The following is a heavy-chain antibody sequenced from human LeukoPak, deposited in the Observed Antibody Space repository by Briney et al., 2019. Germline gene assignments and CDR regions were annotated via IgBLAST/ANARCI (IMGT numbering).Heavy chain of an antibody. CDR1: GGSISSYY. CDR3: ARDRPGGSSFDY. V-gene: IGHV4-59*01. D-gene: IGHD3-16*01. Sequence: KPSETLSLTCTVSGGSISSYYWSWIRQPPGKGLEWIGYIYYSGSTNYSPSLKSRVTISVDTSKNQFSLKLSSVTAADTAVYYCARDRPGGSSFDYWGQGTLVTVSS. J-gene: IGHJ4*02. CDR2: IYYSGST.